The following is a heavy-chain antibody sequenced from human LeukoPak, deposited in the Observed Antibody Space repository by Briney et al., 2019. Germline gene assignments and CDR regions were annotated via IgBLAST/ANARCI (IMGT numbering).Heavy chain of an antibody. J-gene: IGHJ6*03. D-gene: IGHD3-3*01. CDR1: GGSISSHY. Sequence: SETLSLTCTVSGGSISSHYWSWLRQPPGKGLEWIGYINYNWSTNYNPSLKSRVTISVDTSKSQFSLKLSSVTAADTAVYYCARVGGYDFLSGYGQDYYYYLDVWGKGTTVTVSS. CDR2: INYNWST. CDR3: ARVGGYDFLSGYGQDYYYYLDV. V-gene: IGHV4-59*11.